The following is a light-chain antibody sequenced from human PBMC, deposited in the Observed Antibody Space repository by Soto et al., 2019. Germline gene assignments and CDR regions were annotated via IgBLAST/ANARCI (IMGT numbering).Light chain of an antibody. Sequence: QSVLTQPPSASGTPGQRVTISCSGNSSNIGSNTVNWYQQLPGTAPKLLIYSNNQRPSGVPDRFSGSKSGTSASLAISGLHSEDEADYYCAAWDDSLNGVVFGGGTKLTVL. CDR2: SNN. CDR1: SSNIGSNT. J-gene: IGLJ2*01. V-gene: IGLV1-44*01. CDR3: AAWDDSLNGVV.